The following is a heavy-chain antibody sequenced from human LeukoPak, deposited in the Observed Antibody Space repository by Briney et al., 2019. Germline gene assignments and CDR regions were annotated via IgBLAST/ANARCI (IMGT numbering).Heavy chain of an antibody. V-gene: IGHV1-58*02. Sequence: ASVKVSCKASGFTLTSSAMQWVRQARGQRLEWIGWIVVGSGNTNYAQKFQERVTITRDMSTCTAYMELSSLRSEDTAVYYCAAETGDRLRVDYWGQGTLVTVSS. CDR2: IVVGSGNT. CDR3: AAETGDRLRVDY. D-gene: IGHD7-27*01. J-gene: IGHJ4*02. CDR1: GFTLTSSA.